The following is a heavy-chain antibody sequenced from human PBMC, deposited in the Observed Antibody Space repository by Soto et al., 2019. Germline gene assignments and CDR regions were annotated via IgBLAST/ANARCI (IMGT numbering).Heavy chain of an antibody. Sequence: ASVKVSCKASGGTFSSYAISWVRQAPGQGLEWMGGIIPIFGTANYAQKFQGRVTITADESTSTAYMELSSLRSEDTAVYYCARGPLADCSGGSCLYYFDYWGQGTLVTVSS. D-gene: IGHD2-15*01. V-gene: IGHV1-69*13. CDR2: IIPIFGTA. CDR1: GGTFSSYA. J-gene: IGHJ4*02. CDR3: ARGPLADCSGGSCLYYFDY.